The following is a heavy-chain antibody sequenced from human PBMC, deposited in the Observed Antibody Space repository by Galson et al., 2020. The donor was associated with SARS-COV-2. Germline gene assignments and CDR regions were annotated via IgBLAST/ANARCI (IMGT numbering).Heavy chain of an antibody. V-gene: IGHV1-24*01. CDR1: GYTLTELS. D-gene: IGHD3-10*01. CDR2: FDPEDGET. J-gene: IGHJ5*02. CDR3: ATGGGPYYYGSGSPNWFDP. Sequence: APVKVSCKVSGYTLTELSMHWVRQAPAKGLEWMGGFDPEDGETIYAQKFQGRVTMTEDTSTDTAYMELSSLRSEDTAVYYCATGGGPYYYGSGSPNWFDPWGQGTLVTVSS.